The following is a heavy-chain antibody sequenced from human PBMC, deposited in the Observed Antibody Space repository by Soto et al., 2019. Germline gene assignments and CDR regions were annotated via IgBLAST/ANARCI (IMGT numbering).Heavy chain of an antibody. D-gene: IGHD6-19*01. CDR2: ITTTSSII. V-gene: IGHV3-48*02. CDR3: ARVYSSGWLFDY. CDR1: GFSFSSYS. J-gene: IGHJ4*02. Sequence: GSLRLSCAASGFSFSSYSMNWVRQAPGKGLEWISYITTTSSIISYADSVKGRFTTSRDNANNSLSLQLNSLRDEDTAVYYCARVYSSGWLFDYWGQGALVTVSS.